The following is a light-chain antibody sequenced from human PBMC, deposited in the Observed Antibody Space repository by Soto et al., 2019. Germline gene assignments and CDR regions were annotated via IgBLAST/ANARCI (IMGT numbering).Light chain of an antibody. Sequence: QSALTQPASVSGSPGQSITISCTGTSSDVGAYDFVSWYQHYPGKAPKLVTFDVTHRPPGISDRFSGSKSANTASLTISGLQAEDDAFYYCSSYTTRSTLVFGGGTQLTVL. CDR3: SSYTTRSTLV. CDR2: DVT. CDR1: SSDVGAYDF. V-gene: IGLV2-14*01. J-gene: IGLJ2*01.